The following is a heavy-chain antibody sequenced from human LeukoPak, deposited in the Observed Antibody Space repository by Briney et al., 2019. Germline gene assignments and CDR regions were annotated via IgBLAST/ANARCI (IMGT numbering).Heavy chain of an antibody. J-gene: IGHJ4*02. CDR1: GFTFSSYS. CDR3: ARDLEQQLVSDFDY. D-gene: IGHD6-13*01. Sequence: SGGSLRLSGAASGFTFSSYSMNWVRQAPGKGLEWVSSISSSSSYIYYADSVKGRFTISRDNAKNSLYLQMNSLRAEDTAVYYCARDLEQQLVSDFDYWGQGTLVTVSS. V-gene: IGHV3-21*01. CDR2: ISSSSSYI.